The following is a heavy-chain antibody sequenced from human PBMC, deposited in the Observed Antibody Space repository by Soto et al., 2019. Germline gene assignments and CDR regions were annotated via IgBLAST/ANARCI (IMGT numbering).Heavy chain of an antibody. Sequence: QVQLQQSGPGLVKPSQTLSLTCTVSGGSISYEYYHWTWIRQSPGKGLEWIGYVHYTGSIMYNPSFKSRVTITVDTSKNQFTLQLCSVPAADTAVYFCVREHDGGEREFYGLGVWGQGTTVTVSS. J-gene: IGHJ6*02. CDR3: VREHDGGEREFYGLGV. D-gene: IGHD3-10*01. CDR2: VHYTGSI. CDR1: GGSISYEYYH. V-gene: IGHV4-30-4*08.